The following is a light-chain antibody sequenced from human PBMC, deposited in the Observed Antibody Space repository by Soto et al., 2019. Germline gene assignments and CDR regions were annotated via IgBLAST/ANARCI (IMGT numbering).Light chain of an antibody. CDR2: GAS. CDR1: QSVSSNY. Sequence: EIVLTQSPGTLSLSPGERATLSCRASQSVSSNYLAWYQQKPGQAPRLLIYGASSRATGIPDRFSGSGSGTDFTLTISRLVHEDFAVYYCQQYGSSPPYTFGQGTKLEIK. V-gene: IGKV3-20*01. CDR3: QQYGSSPPYT. J-gene: IGKJ2*01.